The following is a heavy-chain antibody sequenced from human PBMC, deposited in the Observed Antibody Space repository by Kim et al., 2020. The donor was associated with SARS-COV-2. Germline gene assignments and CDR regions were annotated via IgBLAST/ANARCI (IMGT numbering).Heavy chain of an antibody. CDR1: GYTFTSYY. J-gene: IGHJ6*01. D-gene: IGHD6-13*01. Sequence: ASVKVSCKASGYTFTSYYLHWVRQAPVQGLEWMGIINPSGGSTSYAQKFQGRFPMTMDTSTSPVYMELSSLSSEATAVYYCARYANRQQLLLGYNYYYRM. CDR2: INPSGGST. V-gene: IGHV1-46*01. CDR3: ARYANRQQLLLGYNYYYRM.